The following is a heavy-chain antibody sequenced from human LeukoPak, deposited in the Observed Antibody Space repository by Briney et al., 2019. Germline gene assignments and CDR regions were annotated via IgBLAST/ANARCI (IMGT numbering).Heavy chain of an antibody. CDR1: GFTFSSYN. CDR2: ITSSSRYI. J-gene: IGHJ6*03. Sequence: GGSLRLSCAVSGFTFSSYNMNWVRQAPGKWLEWVSSITSSSRYIYYADSVKGRFTISRDNAKSSLYLQMNSLRAEDTAVYYCARDPYSGSYGDYYYYYMDVWGKGTTVTISS. D-gene: IGHD1-26*01. V-gene: IGHV3-21*01. CDR3: ARDPYSGSYGDYYYYYMDV.